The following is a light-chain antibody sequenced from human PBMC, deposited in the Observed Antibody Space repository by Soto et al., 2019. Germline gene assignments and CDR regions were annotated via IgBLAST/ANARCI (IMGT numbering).Light chain of an antibody. CDR3: LQSCDLPRT. CDR2: DAS. Sequence: DIQMTQSPASLSASVGDSVTITCRASESIRTSLNWYQQKPGKAPKFLIYDASKLESGVPSRFTGSGYGTEFMHTFTSMQREEVATYYCLQSCDLPRTFGQGTNVEIK. J-gene: IGKJ1*01. CDR1: ESIRTS. V-gene: IGKV1-39*01.